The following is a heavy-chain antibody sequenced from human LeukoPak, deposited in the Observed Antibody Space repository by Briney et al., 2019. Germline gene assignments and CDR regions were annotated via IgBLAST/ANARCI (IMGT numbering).Heavy chain of an antibody. D-gene: IGHD1-14*01. CDR3: PRANPRDY. CDR1: GFTFSSYS. CDR2: ISSSNSSI. V-gene: IGHV3-48*01. J-gene: IGHJ4*02. Sequence: PGGSLRLSCAPSGFTFSSYSMNWVRQAPGKGLEWASYISSSNSSIYYAGSVKGRFTISRDNAKNSLYLQMNSLRVEDTAVYYCPRANPRDYWGQGTLVTVSS.